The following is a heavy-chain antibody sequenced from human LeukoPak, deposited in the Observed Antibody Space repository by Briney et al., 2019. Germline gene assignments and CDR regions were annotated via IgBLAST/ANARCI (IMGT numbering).Heavy chain of an antibody. D-gene: IGHD3-9*01. CDR2: FDPEDGGT. V-gene: IGHV1-24*01. CDR1: GYTLTELS. CDR3: ATISGYRGYDILTGNYYYMDV. J-gene: IGHJ6*03. Sequence: ASVKVSCKVSGYTLTELSMHWVRQAPGKGLEWMGGFDPEDGGTIYAQKFQGRVTMTENTSTDTAYMELSSLRSEDTAVYYCATISGYRGYDILTGNYYYMDVWGKGTTVTVSS.